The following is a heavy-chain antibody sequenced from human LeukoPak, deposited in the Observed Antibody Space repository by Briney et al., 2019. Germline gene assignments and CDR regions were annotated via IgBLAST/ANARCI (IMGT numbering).Heavy chain of an antibody. CDR3: ARARITIFGVVTHFDY. V-gene: IGHV3-74*01. D-gene: IGHD3-3*01. Sequence: GGSLRLSCAASGFTFSSYWMHWVRQAPGKGLVWVSRINSDGSSTSYADSVKGRFTISRDNAKNTLHLQMNSLRAEDTAVYYCARARITIFGVVTHFDYWGQGTLVTVSS. CDR2: INSDGSST. J-gene: IGHJ4*02. CDR1: GFTFSSYW.